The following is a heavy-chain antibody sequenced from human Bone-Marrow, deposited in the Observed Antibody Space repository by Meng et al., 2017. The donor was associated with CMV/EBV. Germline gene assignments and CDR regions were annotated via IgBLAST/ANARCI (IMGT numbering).Heavy chain of an antibody. D-gene: IGHD3-22*01. Sequence: SSGGYYWRWIRQHPGKGLEWIGYIYYSGSTYYTPSLKSRVTISVDTSKNQFSLKLSSVTAADTAVYYCARATPNYYDSSGYYYFDYWGQGTLVTVSS. CDR1: SSGGYY. J-gene: IGHJ4*02. V-gene: IGHV4-31*02. CDR3: ARATPNYYDSSGYYYFDY. CDR2: IYYSGST.